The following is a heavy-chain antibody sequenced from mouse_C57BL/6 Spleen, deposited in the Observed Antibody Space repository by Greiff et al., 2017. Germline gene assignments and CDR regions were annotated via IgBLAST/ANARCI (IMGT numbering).Heavy chain of an antibody. V-gene: IGHV14-3*01. CDR2: IDPADGDT. J-gene: IGHJ2*01. Sequence: EVQLQQSVAELVRPGASVKLSCKASGFNITNTCMHWVKQRPDQGLEWIGRIDPADGDTNYTPKFKGKATMTADTSSNTAYLQLSSLTSEDTAIYYCARNFHYYGAEFAYWGQGTTRTVSA. CDR3: ARNFHYYGAEFAY. D-gene: IGHD1-1*01. CDR1: GFNITNTC.